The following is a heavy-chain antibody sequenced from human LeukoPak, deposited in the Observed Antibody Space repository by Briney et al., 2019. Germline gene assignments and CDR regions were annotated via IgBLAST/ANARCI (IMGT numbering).Heavy chain of an antibody. V-gene: IGHV1-2*02. CDR1: GYTFTGYY. J-gene: IGHJ6*03. CDR3: ARTEAAAAKTLDYYYYYMDV. CDR2: INPNSGGT. Sequence: ASVKVSCKASGYTFTGYYMHWVRQAPGQGLEWMGWINPNSGGTNYAQKFQGRVTMTRDTSISTAYMELSSLRSEDTAVYYCARTEAAAAKTLDYYYYYMDVWGKGTTVTISS. D-gene: IGHD6-13*01.